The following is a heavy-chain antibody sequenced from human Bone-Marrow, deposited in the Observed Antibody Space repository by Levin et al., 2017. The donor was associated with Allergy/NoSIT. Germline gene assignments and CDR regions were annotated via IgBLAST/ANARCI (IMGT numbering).Heavy chain of an antibody. CDR2: IWYDGSNK. J-gene: IGHJ4*02. D-gene: IGHD3-10*01. V-gene: IGHV3-33*01. CDR3: ARDGAEGSGSPGFDY. CDR1: GFTFSSYG. Sequence: GESLKISCAASGFTFSSYGMHWVRQAPGKGLEWVAVIWYDGSNKYYADSVKGRFTISRDNSKNTLYLQMNSLRAEDTAVYYCARDGAEGSGSPGFDYWGQGTLVTVSS.